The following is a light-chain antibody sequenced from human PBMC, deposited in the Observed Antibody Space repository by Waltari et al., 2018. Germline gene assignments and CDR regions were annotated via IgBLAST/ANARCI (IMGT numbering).Light chain of an antibody. CDR3: QQHSNWPPIT. CDR1: QSVGSY. Sequence: EIVLTQSPATLSLSPGERATLSCRSSQSVGSYLAWYQQKPGQAPRLLIYDASNRAAGIPARFSGSGYGTDFTRTISSLEPEDFAVYYCQQHSNWPPITFGQGTRLEIK. V-gene: IGKV3-11*01. J-gene: IGKJ5*01. CDR2: DAS.